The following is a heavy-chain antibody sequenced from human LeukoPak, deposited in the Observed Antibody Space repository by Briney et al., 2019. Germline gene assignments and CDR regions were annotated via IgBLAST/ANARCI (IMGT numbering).Heavy chain of an antibody. D-gene: IGHD3-22*01. V-gene: IGHV3-9*01. J-gene: IGHJ4*02. CDR1: GFTFDDYA. CDR3: AKDMGYYDSSGSFDY. Sequence: PGGSLRLSCAASGFTFDDYAMHWVRQAPGKGLRWVSGISWNSGSIGYADSVKGRFTISRDNAKNPLYLQMNSLRAEDTALYYCAKDMGYYDSSGSFDYWGQGTLVTVSS. CDR2: ISWNSGSI.